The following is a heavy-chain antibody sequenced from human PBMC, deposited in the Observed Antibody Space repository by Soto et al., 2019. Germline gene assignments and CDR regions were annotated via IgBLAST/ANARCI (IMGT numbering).Heavy chain of an antibody. CDR3: ARCGIAARRHQNWFDP. J-gene: IGHJ5*02. V-gene: IGHV4-30-2*01. CDR2: IYHSGST. D-gene: IGHD6-6*01. Sequence: PSETLSLTCAVSGGSISIGGYSWSCIRQPPGKGLEWIGYIYHSGSTYYNPSLKSRVTISVDRSKNQFSLKLSSVTAADTAVYYCARCGIAARRHQNWFDPWGQGTLVTVSS. CDR1: GGSISIGGYS.